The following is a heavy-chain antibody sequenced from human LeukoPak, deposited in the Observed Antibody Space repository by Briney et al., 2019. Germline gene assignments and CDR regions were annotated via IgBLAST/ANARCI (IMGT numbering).Heavy chain of an antibody. D-gene: IGHD2-15*01. Sequence: GGSLRLSCAASGFTFNTYAMSWVRQTPGKGLEWVSGIGGGIAYYADSVKGRVTVSRDNAQNTLSLQMNSLRAEDTAVYYCAKSPLDYCSGSSCYLYFDYWGLGTLVTVSS. V-gene: IGHV3-23*01. CDR3: AKSPLDYCSGSSCYLYFDY. J-gene: IGHJ4*02. CDR2: IGGGIA. CDR1: GFTFNTYA.